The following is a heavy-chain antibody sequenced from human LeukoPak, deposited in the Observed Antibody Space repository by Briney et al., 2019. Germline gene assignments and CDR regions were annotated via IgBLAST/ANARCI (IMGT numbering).Heavy chain of an antibody. CDR3: ARAHYDSSGYYQYCYYMDV. V-gene: IGHV1-18*01. CDR1: GYTFTSYG. J-gene: IGHJ6*03. CDR2: ISAYNGNT. D-gene: IGHD3-22*01. Sequence: ASVKVSCKASGYTFTSYGISWVRQAPGQGLEWMGWISAYNGNTNYAQKLQGRVTMTTDTSTSTAYMELRSLRSDDTAVYYCARAHYDSSGYYQYCYYMDVWGKGTTVTVSS.